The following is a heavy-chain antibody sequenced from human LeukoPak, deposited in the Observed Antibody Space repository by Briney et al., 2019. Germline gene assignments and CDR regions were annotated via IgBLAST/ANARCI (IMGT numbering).Heavy chain of an antibody. CDR3: TRGSGSSGYADWFDP. CDR1: GFTFSSYG. V-gene: IGHV3-49*04. J-gene: IGHJ5*02. Sequence: GGSLRLSCAASGFTFSSYGMHWVRQAPGKGLEWVGFIRSKAYGGTTEYAASVKGRFTISRDDSKSIAYLQMNSLKTEDTAVYYCTRGSGSSGYADWFDPWGQGTLVTVSS. D-gene: IGHD3-22*01. CDR2: IRSKAYGGTT.